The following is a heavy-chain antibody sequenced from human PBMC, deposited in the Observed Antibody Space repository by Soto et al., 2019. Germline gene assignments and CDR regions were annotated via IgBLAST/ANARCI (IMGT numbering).Heavy chain of an antibody. CDR3: ARGLDY. CDR1: GLNFSTSG. V-gene: IGHV3-30*03. CDR2: ISYDGSQI. J-gene: IGHJ4*02. Sequence: QEQLVESGGGVVQPGRSLRLSCAASGLNFSTSGMHWVRQAPGKGLQWVAVISYDGSQIKYADSVKGRFTISRDNAKNTLYLQMNNLGVEDTALYYCARGLDYWGQGTRVIVSS.